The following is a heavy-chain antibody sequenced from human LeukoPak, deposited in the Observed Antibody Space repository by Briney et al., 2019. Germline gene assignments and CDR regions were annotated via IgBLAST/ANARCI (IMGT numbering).Heavy chain of an antibody. Sequence: ASVNVSCKASGYSFSDFYMHWVRQAPGQGLEWMGWINPNSGGTDYAQKFQGRVTMTRDTSISTAYMALSSLRSDDTAVYYCARVRSVVGGTIGYWGQGTLVTVSS. CDR1: GYSFSDFY. J-gene: IGHJ4*02. V-gene: IGHV1-2*02. CDR2: INPNSGGT. CDR3: ARVRSVVGGTIGY. D-gene: IGHD2-15*01.